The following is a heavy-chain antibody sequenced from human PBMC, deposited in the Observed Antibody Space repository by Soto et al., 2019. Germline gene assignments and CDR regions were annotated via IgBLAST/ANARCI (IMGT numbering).Heavy chain of an antibody. CDR1: GGSFSGYY. CDR2: INHSGST. D-gene: IGHD3-3*02. J-gene: IGHJ5*02. Sequence: SATLSLTCAVYGGSFSGYYWSWIRQPPGKGLEWIGEINHSGSTNYNPSLKSRVTISVDTSKNQFSLKLSSVTAADTAVYYCARGSISKNWFDPWGQGTLVTVS. V-gene: IGHV4-34*01. CDR3: ARGSISKNWFDP.